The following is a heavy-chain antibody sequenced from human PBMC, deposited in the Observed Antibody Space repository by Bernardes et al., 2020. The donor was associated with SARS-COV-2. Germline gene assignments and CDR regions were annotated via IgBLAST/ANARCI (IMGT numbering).Heavy chain of an antibody. CDR3: GRMLNWNVEGYGIDV. CDR2: IFPNDEK. Sequence: SGPTLVKPTETLTLTCTVSDLALSHPRLAVNWIRQPPGKALEWLAYIFPNDEKSYNPSLKRRLTISRAISKSQVVLTMTNMDPLDTGTYYCGRMLNWNVEGYGIDVWGQGTTVTVSS. J-gene: IGHJ6*02. V-gene: IGHV2-26*01. CDR1: DLALSHPRLA. D-gene: IGHD1-1*01.